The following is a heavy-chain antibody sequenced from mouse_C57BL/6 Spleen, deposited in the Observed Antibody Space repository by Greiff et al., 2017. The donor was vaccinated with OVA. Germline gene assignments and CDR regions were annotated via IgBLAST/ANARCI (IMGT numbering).Heavy chain of an antibody. CDR1: GFTFSSYG. J-gene: IGHJ2*01. Sequence: EVKLVESGGDLVKPGGSLKLSCAASGFTFSSYGMSWVRQTPDKRLEWVATISSGGSYTYYPDSVKGRFTISRDNAKNTLYLQMSSLKSEDTAMYYCARDLTGTNYWGKGTTLTVSS. CDR3: ARDLTGTNY. V-gene: IGHV5-6*01. D-gene: IGHD4-1*01. CDR2: ISSGGSYT.